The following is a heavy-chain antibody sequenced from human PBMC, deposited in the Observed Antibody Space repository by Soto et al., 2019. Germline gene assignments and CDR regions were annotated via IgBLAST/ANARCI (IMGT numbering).Heavy chain of an antibody. Sequence: SETLSLTCAVYGGSFSGYYWSWIRQPPGKGLEWIGEINHSGSTNYNPSLKSRVTISVDTSKNQFSLKLSSVTAADTAVYYCARGRNYYDILTGYYIDYWGQGTLVTVSS. CDR3: ARGRNYYDILTGYYIDY. CDR1: GGSFSGYY. V-gene: IGHV4-34*01. CDR2: INHSGST. J-gene: IGHJ4*02. D-gene: IGHD3-9*01.